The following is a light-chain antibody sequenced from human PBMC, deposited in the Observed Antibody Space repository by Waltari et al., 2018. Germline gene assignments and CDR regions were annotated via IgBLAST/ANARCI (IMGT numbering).Light chain of an antibody. CDR3: SSYTSSSTEV. Sequence: QSALTQPASVSGSPGQSITISCTGTSSDVGGYNYVSGYQQHPGKAPKLMIYDVSKRPSGVSNRFSGSKSGNTASLTISGLQAEDEADYYCSSYTSSSTEVFGTGTKVTVL. CDR2: DVS. J-gene: IGLJ1*01. CDR1: SSDVGGYNY. V-gene: IGLV2-14*01.